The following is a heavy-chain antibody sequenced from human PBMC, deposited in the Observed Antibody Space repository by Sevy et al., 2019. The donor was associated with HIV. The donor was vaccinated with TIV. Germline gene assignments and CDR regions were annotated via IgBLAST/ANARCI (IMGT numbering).Heavy chain of an antibody. CDR3: ARAGYYDSSGYYYVRAFDY. CDR2: ISSSSSYI. CDR1: GFTFSSYS. D-gene: IGHD3-22*01. V-gene: IGHV3-21*01. J-gene: IGHJ4*02. Sequence: GGSLRLSCAASGFTFSSYSMNWVRQAPGKGLEWVSSISSSSSYIYYADSVKGRFTISRDNAKNSLYLQMNSLRAEDMAVYYCARAGYYDSSGYYYVRAFDYWGQGTLVTVSS.